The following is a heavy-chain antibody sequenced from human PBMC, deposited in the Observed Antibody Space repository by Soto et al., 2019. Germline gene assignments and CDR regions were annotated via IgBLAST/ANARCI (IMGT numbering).Heavy chain of an antibody. J-gene: IGHJ4*02. D-gene: IGHD6-19*01. CDR3: ARGAVAGTPIDY. CDR1: GYTFTSYG. Sequence: ASVKVSCKASGYTFTSYGISWVRQAPAQGLEWMGCIRAYNGNKNYAQKLQGRTTITTDTSTSTAYMELRSLRSDDTALYYCARGAVAGTPIDYWGQGTLVTVSS. CDR2: IRAYNGNK. V-gene: IGHV1-18*01.